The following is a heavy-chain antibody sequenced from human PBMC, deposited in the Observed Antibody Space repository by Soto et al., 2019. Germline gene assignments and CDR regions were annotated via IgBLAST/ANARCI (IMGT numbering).Heavy chain of an antibody. J-gene: IGHJ4*02. CDR2: ISAYNGNT. V-gene: IGHV1-18*01. Sequence: ASGKVSCRASGYTFTRDGISRVRQAPGQGLEWMGWISAYNGNTNYAQKLQGRVTMTTDTSTSTAYMELRSLRSDDTAVYYCAIGEGPYYYDAGGDYRAQGTLVTVSS. D-gene: IGHD3-22*01. CDR3: AIGEGPYYYDAGGDY. CDR1: GYTFTRDG.